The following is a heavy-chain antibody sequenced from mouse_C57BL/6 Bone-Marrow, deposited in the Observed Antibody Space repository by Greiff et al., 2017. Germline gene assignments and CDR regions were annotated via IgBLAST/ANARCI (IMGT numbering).Heavy chain of an antibody. CDR2: IWTGGGQ. J-gene: IGHJ3*01. CDR1: GFSLTSYA. V-gene: IGHV2-9-1*01. Sequence: QVQLKESGPGLVAPSQSLSITCTVSGFSLTSYAISWVRQPPGKGLEWLGVIWTGGGQNYNSALNSRLSISKNNSKSQVFLKMNSLHTDDTARYDYARKLGLFPFAYWGQGTLVTVSA. CDR3: ARKLGLFPFAY.